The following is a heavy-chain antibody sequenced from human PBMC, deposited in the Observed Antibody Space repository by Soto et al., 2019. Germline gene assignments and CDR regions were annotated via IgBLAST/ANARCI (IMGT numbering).Heavy chain of an antibody. CDR1: GCTFSSYA. D-gene: IGHD1-1*01. V-gene: IGHV1-69*13. Sequence: SVKVSCKASGCTFSSYAISGVRQAGGQGLEGMGGIIPIFGTANYAQKFKGRVTITADEYTRTASMELSSLRSEDTAVYYCARGQAERLQYNPLQWGQGTLVPVSS. CDR3: ARGQAERLQYNPLQ. J-gene: IGHJ4*02. CDR2: IIPIFGTA.